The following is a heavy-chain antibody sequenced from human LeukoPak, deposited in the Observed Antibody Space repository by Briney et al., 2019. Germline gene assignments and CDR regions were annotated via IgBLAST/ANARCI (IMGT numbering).Heavy chain of an antibody. CDR3: ARDGSYYDILTGTLDY. CDR2: ISSSGSTI. J-gene: IGHJ4*02. Sequence: PGGSLRLSCAASGSTFSDYYMSWIRQAPGKGLEWVSYISSSGSTIYYADSVKGRFTISRDNAKNSLYLQMNSLRAEDTAVYYCARDGSYYDILTGTLDYWGQGTLVTVSS. V-gene: IGHV3-11*01. CDR1: GSTFSDYY. D-gene: IGHD3-9*01.